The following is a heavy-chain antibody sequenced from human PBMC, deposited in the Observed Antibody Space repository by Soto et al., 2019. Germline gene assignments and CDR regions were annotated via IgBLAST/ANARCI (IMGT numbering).Heavy chain of an antibody. CDR3: TALLGDFFPLHY. CDR1: GFSFSNAW. J-gene: IGHJ4*02. CDR2: IKSRADGGTT. D-gene: IGHD3-16*01. Sequence: EVQLVESGGDFVKPGGSLRVSCAVSGFSFSNAWMSWVRQAPGKGLEWVGRIKSRADGGTTDYTAPVKGRFTISRDDSKNTLFLQFNSLKPEDTAVYYCTALLGDFFPLHYGGQGTLFTVSS. V-gene: IGHV3-15*01.